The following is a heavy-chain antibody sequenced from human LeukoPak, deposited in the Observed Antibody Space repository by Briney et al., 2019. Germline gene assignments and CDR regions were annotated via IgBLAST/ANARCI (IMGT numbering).Heavy chain of an antibody. D-gene: IGHD2-15*01. J-gene: IGHJ4*02. CDR2: IKGDGSKI. V-gene: IGHV3-7*01. CDR3: ARDGSCFDF. CDR1: GFTFSDYW. Sequence: GGSLRLSCGASGFTFSDYWMSWVRQAPGKGPEWVANIKGDGSKIYYMDSVKGRFTISRDNDKNSLYLQMNNLRAEDTAVYHCARDGSCFDFWGQGALVTVSS.